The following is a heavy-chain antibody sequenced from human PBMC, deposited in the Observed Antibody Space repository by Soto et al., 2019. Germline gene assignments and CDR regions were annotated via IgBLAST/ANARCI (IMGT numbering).Heavy chain of an antibody. CDR1: GFTVSSNY. D-gene: IGHD4-17*01. J-gene: IGHJ4*02. V-gene: IGHV3-66*01. Sequence: EVQLLESGGDLVQPGGSLRLSCAASGFTVSSNYMSWVRQAPGKGLEWVSLIYSGGGSTYYADSVKGRFTISRDDPMNTLYLQMNSLRAEDTAVYYCARAPPHGVYGDTPPFDYWGQGTLVTVSS. CDR2: IYSGGGST. CDR3: ARAPPHGVYGDTPPFDY.